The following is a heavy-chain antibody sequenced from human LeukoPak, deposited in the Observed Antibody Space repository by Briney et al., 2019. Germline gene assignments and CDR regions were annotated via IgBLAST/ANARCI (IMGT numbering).Heavy chain of an antibody. J-gene: IGHJ4*02. Sequence: SETLSLTCTVSGGSISSSSYYWGWICQPPGKGLEWIGSIYYSGSTYYNPSLKSRVTISVDTSKNQFSLKLSSVTAADTAVYYCARGYSYGSTHNDYWGQGTLVTVSS. CDR3: ARGYSYGSTHNDY. CDR1: GGSISSSSYY. D-gene: IGHD5-18*01. CDR2: IYYSGST. V-gene: IGHV4-39*01.